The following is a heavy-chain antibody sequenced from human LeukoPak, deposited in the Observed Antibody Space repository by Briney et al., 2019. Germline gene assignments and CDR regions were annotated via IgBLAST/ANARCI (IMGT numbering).Heavy chain of an antibody. D-gene: IGHD6-19*01. V-gene: IGHV3-21*01. CDR1: GFTFSSYS. Sequence: PGGSLRLSCAASGFTFSSYSMNWVRQAPGKGLEWVSAISSSSSYIYYADSVKGRFTISRDNAKNSLYLQMNSLRAEDTAVYYCARGSLAVATPRAPGGIDAFDIWGQGTMATVSS. CDR3: ARGSLAVATPRAPGGIDAFDI. CDR2: ISSSSSYI. J-gene: IGHJ3*02.